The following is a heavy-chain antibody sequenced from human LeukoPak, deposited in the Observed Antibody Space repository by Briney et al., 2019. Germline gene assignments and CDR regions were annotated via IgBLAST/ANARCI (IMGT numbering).Heavy chain of an antibody. V-gene: IGHV4-59*01. CDR3: ARGRWFGELSPIGNWFDP. Sequence: SETLSLTCTVSGGSISSYYWSWIRQPPGKGLEWIGYIYYSGSTNYNPSLKSRVTISVDTSKNQFSLKLSSVTAADTAVYYCARGRWFGELSPIGNWFDPWGQGTLVTVSS. CDR1: GGSISSYY. J-gene: IGHJ5*02. CDR2: IYYSGST. D-gene: IGHD3-10*01.